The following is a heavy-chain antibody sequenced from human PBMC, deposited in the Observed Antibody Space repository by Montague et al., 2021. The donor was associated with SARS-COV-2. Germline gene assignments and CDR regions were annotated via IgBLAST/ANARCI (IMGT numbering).Heavy chain of an antibody. D-gene: IGHD1-20*01. CDR3: ARDQGYNWNYYYYYGVDV. CDR1: GGSISSSSYY. CDR2: IYYSGST. V-gene: IGHV4-39*07. J-gene: IGHJ6*02. Sequence: SETLSLTCTVSGGSISSSSYYWGWIRQPPGKGLEWIGSIYYSGSTYYNPSLKSRVTISVDTSKNQFSLKLSSVTAADTAVYYCARDQGYNWNYYYYYGVDVWGQGTTVTVS.